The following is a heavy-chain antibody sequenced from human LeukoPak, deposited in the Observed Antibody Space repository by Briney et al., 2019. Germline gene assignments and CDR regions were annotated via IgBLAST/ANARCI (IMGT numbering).Heavy chain of an antibody. J-gene: IGHJ4*02. CDR3: AKSKTARNYYFDY. CDR2: ISGSGGST. CDR1: GFTFSSYA. Sequence: HPGGSLRLSCAASGFTFSSYAMSWVRQAPGKGLEWVSAISGSGGSTYYADSVKGRFTISRDNSKNTLYLQMNSLRAEDTAVYYCAKSKTARNYYFDYWGQGTLVTVSS. D-gene: IGHD1-14*01. V-gene: IGHV3-23*01.